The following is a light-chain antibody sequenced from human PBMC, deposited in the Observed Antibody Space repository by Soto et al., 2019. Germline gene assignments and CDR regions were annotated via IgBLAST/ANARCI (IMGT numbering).Light chain of an antibody. CDR3: QQYGSSSIT. V-gene: IGKV3-20*01. J-gene: IGKJ5*01. CDR2: GAS. CDR1: QYIASSY. Sequence: EIVLTQSPGTLSLSPGEGATLSCRSSQYIASSYLAWYQQRRGQARRLLIYGASSRATGIPDRFSGRGSGTDFTLTISRLEPEDFAVYYCQQYGSSSITFGQGTRLEIK.